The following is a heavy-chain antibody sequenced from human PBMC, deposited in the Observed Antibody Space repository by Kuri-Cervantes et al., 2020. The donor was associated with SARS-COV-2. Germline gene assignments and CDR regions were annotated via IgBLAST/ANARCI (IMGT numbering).Heavy chain of an antibody. CDR3: ARGPAITIFEVLRGRENWFDP. D-gene: IGHD3-3*01. V-gene: IGHV1-2*04. CDR1: GYTFTGYY. CDR2: INPKSGGT. Sequence: ASVKVSCKASGYTFTGYYVHWIRQDPGEGLEWMGWINPKSGGTNYAQKFQGWVTMTRETSISTVYMELCRLRSDDTAVYYCARGPAITIFEVLRGRENWFDPWGQGTLVTVSS. J-gene: IGHJ5*02.